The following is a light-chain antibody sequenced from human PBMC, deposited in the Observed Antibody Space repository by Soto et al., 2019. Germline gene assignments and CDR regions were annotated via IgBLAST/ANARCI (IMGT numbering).Light chain of an antibody. Sequence: EIVMTQSPATLSVSPGEGATLSCRASQSISSYLAWYQQKPGQAPRLLIYGASTRATGIPARFSGSGSGTEFTLTISSLQSEDFAVYYCQQYNNWPPYTFGHGTKLEIK. J-gene: IGKJ2*01. CDR3: QQYNNWPPYT. CDR1: QSISSY. V-gene: IGKV3-15*01. CDR2: GAS.